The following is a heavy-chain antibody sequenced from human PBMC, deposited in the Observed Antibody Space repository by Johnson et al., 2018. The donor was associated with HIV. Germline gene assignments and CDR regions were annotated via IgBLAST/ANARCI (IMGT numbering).Heavy chain of an antibody. V-gene: IGHV3-66*02. CDR3: AKGVYGDYVRPALDM. CDR1: GFTVSSNY. Sequence: VQLVESGGGVVQPGGSLRLSCAASGFTVSSNYMSWVRQAPGKGLEWVSVIYSGGSTYYADSVKGRFTISRDNSKNTLYLQMNSLRAEDTAVYYCAKGVYGDYVRPALDMGGQGTMVTVSS. CDR2: IYSGGST. D-gene: IGHD4-17*01. J-gene: IGHJ3*02.